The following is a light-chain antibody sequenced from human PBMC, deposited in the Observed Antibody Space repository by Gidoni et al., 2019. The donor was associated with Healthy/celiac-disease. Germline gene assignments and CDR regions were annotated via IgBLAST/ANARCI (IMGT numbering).Light chain of an antibody. CDR1: SSNIGAGYE. Sequence: QSVLPQRPSVSGAPGQRVTISCTGSSSNIGAGYEVQWYQQFPGTAPQLLIYGISHRTSGVPGRFSGFTSGTSASLAIPGLQAEHAADYYCQSYDSSLSGSWVFGGGTKLTVL. V-gene: IGLV1-40*01. CDR3: QSYDSSLSGSWV. CDR2: GIS. J-gene: IGLJ3*02.